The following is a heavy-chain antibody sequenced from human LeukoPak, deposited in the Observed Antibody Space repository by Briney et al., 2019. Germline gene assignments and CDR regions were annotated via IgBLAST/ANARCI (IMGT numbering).Heavy chain of an antibody. Sequence: GGSLRLSCAASGFTVSSNYMSWVRQAPGKGLEWVSVIDSGGSTYYADSVKGRFTISRDNSRNTLYLQMNSLRAEDTAVYYCARSTVVTGRYYYYMDVWGKGTTVSVSS. J-gene: IGHJ6*03. D-gene: IGHD4-23*01. V-gene: IGHV3-53*01. CDR2: IDSGGST. CDR3: ARSTVVTGRYYYYMDV. CDR1: GFTVSSNY.